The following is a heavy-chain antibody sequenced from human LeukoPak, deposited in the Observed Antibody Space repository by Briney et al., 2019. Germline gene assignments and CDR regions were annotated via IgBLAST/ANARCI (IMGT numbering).Heavy chain of an antibody. J-gene: IGHJ4*02. CDR3: AKDGQQWLVVYYFDY. V-gene: IGHV3-23*01. D-gene: IGHD6-19*01. CDR1: GFTFSSYA. CDR2: IGGSGGST. Sequence: PGGSLRLSCAASGFTFSSYAMSWVRQAPGKGLEWVSGIGGSGGSTYYADSVKGRFTISRDNSKNTLYLQMNSLRAEDTAVYYCAKDGQQWLVVYYFDYWGQGTLVTVSS.